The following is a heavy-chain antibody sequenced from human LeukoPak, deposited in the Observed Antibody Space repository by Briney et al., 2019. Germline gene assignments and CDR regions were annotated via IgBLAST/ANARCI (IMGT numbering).Heavy chain of an antibody. D-gene: IGHD6-13*01. CDR3: AREERDKSWYVVGDY. J-gene: IGHJ4*02. Sequence: ASVKVSCKASGYTFTGYYMHWVRQAPGQGLEWMGWINPNSGGTNYAQKFQGRVTMTRDTSISTAYMELSRLRSDDTAVYYCAREERDKSWYVVGDYWGQGTLVTVSS. CDR1: GYTFTGYY. V-gene: IGHV1-2*02. CDR2: INPNSGGT.